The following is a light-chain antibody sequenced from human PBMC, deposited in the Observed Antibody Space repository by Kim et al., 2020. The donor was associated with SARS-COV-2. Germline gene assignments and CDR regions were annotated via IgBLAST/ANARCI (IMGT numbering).Light chain of an antibody. V-gene: IGKV1-5*01. CDR1: QIIGTW. CDR3: QQYKSFSQT. Sequence: DIQMTQAPSTLSASVGDRVTITCRASQIIGTWLAWYQQKPGKAPNLLIYDGSTLESGVPSRFRGTGSGTEFTLTISSLQPDDFATYYCQQYKSFSQTFGQGTKVDIK. CDR2: DGS. J-gene: IGKJ1*01.